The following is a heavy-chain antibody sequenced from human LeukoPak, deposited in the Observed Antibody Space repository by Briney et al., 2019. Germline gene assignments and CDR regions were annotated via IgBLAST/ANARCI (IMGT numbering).Heavy chain of an antibody. D-gene: IGHD3-9*01. Sequence: PGGSLRLSCAASGFTFSSYSMNWVRQAPGKGLEWVSSISSSSSYIYYADSVKGRFTISRDNAKNSLYLQMNSLRAEDTAVYYCASRKYDILTGYFDYWGQGALVTVSS. CDR1: GFTFSSYS. CDR2: ISSSSSYI. V-gene: IGHV3-21*01. CDR3: ASRKYDILTGYFDY. J-gene: IGHJ4*02.